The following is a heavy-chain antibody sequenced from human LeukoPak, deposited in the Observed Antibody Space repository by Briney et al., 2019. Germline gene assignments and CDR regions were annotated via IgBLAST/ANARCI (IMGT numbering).Heavy chain of an antibody. J-gene: IGHJ2*01. CDR2: FYVGGAT. CDR1: GFSVTNNY. V-gene: IGHV3-53*01. CDR3: ARYWVRHLDL. Sequence: GGSLRLSCAVSGFSVTNNYMSWVRQAPGKGLEWVSVFYVGGATYYADSVKGRFTISRDNSENTLYLQMKSLRAEDTAVYYCARYWVRHLDLWGRGTLVTVSS. D-gene: IGHD2-15*01.